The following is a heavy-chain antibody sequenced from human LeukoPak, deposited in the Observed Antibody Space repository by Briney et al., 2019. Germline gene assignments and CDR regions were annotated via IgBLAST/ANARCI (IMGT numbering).Heavy chain of an antibody. CDR2: ISGSGGST. V-gene: IGHV3-23*01. J-gene: IGHJ4*02. D-gene: IGHD4-17*01. CDR3: AKDPGGLTVFDY. CDR1: GFTFSSYA. Sequence: GGSLRLSCAASGFTFSSYAMSWVRQAPGEGLEWVSAISGSGGSTYYADSVKGRFTISRDNSKNTLYLQMNSLRAEDTAVYYCAKDPGGLTVFDYWGQGTLVTVSS.